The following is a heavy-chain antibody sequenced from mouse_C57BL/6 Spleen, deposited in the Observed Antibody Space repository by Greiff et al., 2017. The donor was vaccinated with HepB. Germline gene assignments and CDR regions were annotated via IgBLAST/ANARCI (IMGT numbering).Heavy chain of an antibody. Sequence: VQLQQSGAELVMPGASVKLSCKASGYTFTSYWMHWVKQRPGQGLEWIGEIDPSDSYTNYNQKFKGKSTLTVDKSSSTAYMQLSSLTSEDSAVYYCARNYGSSYRFDYWGQGTTLTVSS. J-gene: IGHJ2*01. V-gene: IGHV1-69*01. CDR2: IDPSDSYT. CDR3: ARNYGSSYRFDY. CDR1: GYTFTSYW. D-gene: IGHD1-1*01.